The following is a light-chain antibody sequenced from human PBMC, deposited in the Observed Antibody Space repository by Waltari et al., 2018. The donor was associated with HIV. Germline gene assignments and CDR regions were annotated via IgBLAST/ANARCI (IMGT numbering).Light chain of an antibody. V-gene: IGLV3-25*03. Sequence: SSALTQTPSVSVSPGQTATITCSGEALPRQYANWYHQREGQAPLLVIFQDNKRPSGIPERFSASSSGTVLTLTISGVQTEDEGDYYCQTTDRNGVVAFGGGTKVTVL. CDR2: QDN. J-gene: IGLJ2*01. CDR1: ALPRQY. CDR3: QTTDRNGVVA.